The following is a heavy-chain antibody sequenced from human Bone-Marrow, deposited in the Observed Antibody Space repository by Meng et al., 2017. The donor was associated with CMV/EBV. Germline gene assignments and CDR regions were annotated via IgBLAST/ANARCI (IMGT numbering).Heavy chain of an antibody. Sequence: SETLSLTCTVSGGSISSYYWSWIRQPPGKGLEWIGYIYYSGSTNYNPSLKSRVTISVDTSKNQFSLKLSSVTAADTAAYYCARGYMAAAYGMDVWGQGTTVTVSS. V-gene: IGHV4-59*01. CDR3: ARGYMAAAYGMDV. J-gene: IGHJ6*02. CDR2: IYYSGST. D-gene: IGHD6-13*01. CDR1: GGSISSYY.